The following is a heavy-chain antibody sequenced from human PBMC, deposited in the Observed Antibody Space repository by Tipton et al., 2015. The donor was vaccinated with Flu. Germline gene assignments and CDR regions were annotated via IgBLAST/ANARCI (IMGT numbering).Heavy chain of an antibody. CDR1: GGSFSSYY. Sequence: TLSLTCAVYGGSFSSYYWGWIRQPPGKGLEWIGSIYYSGSTYYKPSLKSRVTISVDTSKNQFSLKLSSLTAADTAVYYCARVSPPVGFWSGNDAFDIWGQGTMVTVSS. J-gene: IGHJ3*02. V-gene: IGHV4-39*07. CDR2: IYYSGST. CDR3: ARVSPPVGFWSGNDAFDI. D-gene: IGHD3-3*01.